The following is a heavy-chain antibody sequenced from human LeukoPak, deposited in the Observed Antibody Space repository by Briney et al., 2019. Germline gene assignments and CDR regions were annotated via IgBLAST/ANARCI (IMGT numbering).Heavy chain of an antibody. J-gene: IGHJ3*02. CDR2: IIPILGIA. D-gene: IGHD3-10*01. V-gene: IGHV1-69*02. CDR3: ANGAAAHDAFDI. Sequence: SVKVSCXASGGTFSSYTISWVRQAPGQGLEWMGRIIPILGIANYAQKFQGRVTITADRSTSTAYMELSSLRSEDTAVYYCANGAAAHDAFDIWGQGTMVTVSS. CDR1: GGTFSSYT.